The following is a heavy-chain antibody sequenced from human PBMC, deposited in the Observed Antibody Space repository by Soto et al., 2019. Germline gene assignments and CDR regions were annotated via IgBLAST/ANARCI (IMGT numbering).Heavy chain of an antibody. Sequence: SETLSLTCTVSGGSTSSYDWSWIRQPPGKGLEWIGYIYYSGSTNYNPSLKSRVTISVDTSKNQFSLKLSSVTAADTAVYYCARGLTHYYDSSGSTVDYFDYWGQGTLVTVSS. CDR3: ARGLTHYYDSSGSTVDYFDY. CDR1: GGSTSSYD. D-gene: IGHD3-22*01. J-gene: IGHJ4*02. V-gene: IGHV4-59*01. CDR2: IYYSGST.